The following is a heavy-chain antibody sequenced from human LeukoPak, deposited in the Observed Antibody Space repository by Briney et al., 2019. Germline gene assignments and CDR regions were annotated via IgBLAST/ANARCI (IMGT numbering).Heavy chain of an antibody. CDR1: GFTFNSYA. J-gene: IGHJ6*02. D-gene: IGHD6-13*01. Sequence: PGGSLRLSCAASGFTFNSYAMSWVRQAPGKGLEWVSTIGTSAHSTYYADSVKGRFTISRDNSKNTLYLQMNSLRAEDTAVYYCARDQGYSSSWYFPTDYYYGMDVWGQGTTVTVSS. V-gene: IGHV3-23*01. CDR3: ARDQGYSSSWYFPTDYYYGMDV. CDR2: IGTSAHST.